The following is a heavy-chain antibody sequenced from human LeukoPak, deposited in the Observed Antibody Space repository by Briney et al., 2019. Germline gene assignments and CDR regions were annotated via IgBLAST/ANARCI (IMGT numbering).Heavy chain of an antibody. CDR2: ISATGGTI. V-gene: IGHV3-48*04. Sequence: GGSLRLSCAASGFTFSSNGMNWVRQAPGKGLEWVSYISATGGTIYYADSVKGRFTISRDNAMNTVYLQMNSLRAEDTAVYYCARVLSGSWDWFDPWGQGTLVTVSS. D-gene: IGHD3-22*01. J-gene: IGHJ5*02. CDR1: GFTFSSNG. CDR3: ARVLSGSWDWFDP.